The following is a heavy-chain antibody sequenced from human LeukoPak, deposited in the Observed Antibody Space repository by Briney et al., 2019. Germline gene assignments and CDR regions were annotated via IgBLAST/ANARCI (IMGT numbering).Heavy chain of an antibody. Sequence: GGSLRLSCAASGFTFSTYSMNWVRQAPGKGLEWVSYITSSSSTIFYADSVKGRFTISRDNAKNSLYLQMNSLRAEDTAVYYCARDLGYCSGGSCLPLDYWGQGTLVTVSS. CDR1: GFTFSTYS. D-gene: IGHD2-15*01. V-gene: IGHV3-48*04. CDR2: ITSSSSTI. CDR3: ARDLGYCSGGSCLPLDY. J-gene: IGHJ4*02.